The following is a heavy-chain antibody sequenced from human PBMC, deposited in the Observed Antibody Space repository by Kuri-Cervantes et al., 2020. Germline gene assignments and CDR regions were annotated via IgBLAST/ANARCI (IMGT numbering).Heavy chain of an antibody. Sequence: ASVKVSCKASGYTFTSYGISWVRQAPGQGLEWMGWISAYNGNTNYAQKLQGRVTMTTDTSTSAAYMELRSLRSDDTAVYYCARSRQAGTRSPPDYWGHGTLVTVSS. CDR2: ISAYNGNT. V-gene: IGHV1-18*01. D-gene: IGHD6-19*01. J-gene: IGHJ4*01. CDR1: GYTFTSYG. CDR3: ARSRQAGTRSPPDY.